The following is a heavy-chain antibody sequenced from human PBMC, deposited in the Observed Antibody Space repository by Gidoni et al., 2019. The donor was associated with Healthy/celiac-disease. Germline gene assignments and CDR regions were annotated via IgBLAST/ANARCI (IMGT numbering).Heavy chain of an antibody. Sequence: QLQLQESGPGLVKPSETLSLTCTVSGCSISSSSYYWGWIRQPPGKGLEWIGSIYYSGSTYYNPSLKSRVTISVDTSKNQFSLKLSSVTAADTAVYYCARLGGYNLNYFDYWGQGTLVTVSS. V-gene: IGHV4-39*01. J-gene: IGHJ4*02. CDR3: ARLGGYNLNYFDY. CDR2: IYYSGST. CDR1: GCSISSSSYY. D-gene: IGHD5-12*01.